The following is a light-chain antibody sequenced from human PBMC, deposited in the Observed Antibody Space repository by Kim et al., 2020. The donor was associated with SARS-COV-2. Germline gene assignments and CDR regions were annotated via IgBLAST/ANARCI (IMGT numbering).Light chain of an antibody. CDR2: DTN. CDR3: GAWDSSLSIGV. Sequence: GRTASISCSGSSSNLGNNYVAWYQQLPGTAPKLLIYDTNKRPSGIPDRFSGSKSGTSATLGITGLQTGDEADYYCGAWDSSLSIGVLGGGTQLTVL. J-gene: IGLJ2*01. V-gene: IGLV1-51*01. CDR1: SSNLGNNY.